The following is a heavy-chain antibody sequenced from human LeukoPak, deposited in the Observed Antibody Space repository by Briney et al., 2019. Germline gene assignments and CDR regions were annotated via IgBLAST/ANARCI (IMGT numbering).Heavy chain of an antibody. Sequence: SETLSLTCTVSGGSISSSSYYWGWIRQPPGKGLEWIGSIYYSGSTYYNPSLKSRVTISVDTSKNQFSLKLSSVTAADTAVYYCARHSSSWRRYFDYWGQGTLVTVSS. CDR2: IYYSGST. CDR1: GGSISSSSYY. J-gene: IGHJ4*02. CDR3: ARHSSSWRRYFDY. D-gene: IGHD6-6*01. V-gene: IGHV4-39*07.